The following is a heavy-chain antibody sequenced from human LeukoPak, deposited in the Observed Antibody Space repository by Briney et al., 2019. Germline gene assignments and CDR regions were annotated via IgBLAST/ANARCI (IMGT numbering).Heavy chain of an antibody. CDR2: ISYDGSNK. J-gene: IGHJ1*01. Sequence: GGSLRLSCAASGFTFSSYAMHWVRQAPGKGLEWVAVISYDGSNKYYADSVKGRFTISRDNSKNTLYLQMNSLRAEDTAVYYCASYLWASDGYFQHWGQGTLVTVSS. V-gene: IGHV3-30-3*01. CDR1: GFTFSSYA. D-gene: IGHD5-24*01. CDR3: ASYLWASDGYFQH.